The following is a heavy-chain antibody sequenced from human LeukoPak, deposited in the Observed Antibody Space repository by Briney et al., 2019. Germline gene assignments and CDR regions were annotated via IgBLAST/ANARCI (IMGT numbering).Heavy chain of an antibody. V-gene: IGHV4-39*07. CDR2: IFNSGNN. CDR1: GDSISNRNYY. Sequence: SETLSLTCTVSGDSISNRNYYWGWIRQPPGKALEWIGSIFNSGNNYYNPSLKSRVTISVDRSKNQFSLKVSSVTAADTAVYYCARDLHYGSGIGYWGQGTLVTVSS. J-gene: IGHJ4*02. CDR3: ARDLHYGSGIGY. D-gene: IGHD3-10*01.